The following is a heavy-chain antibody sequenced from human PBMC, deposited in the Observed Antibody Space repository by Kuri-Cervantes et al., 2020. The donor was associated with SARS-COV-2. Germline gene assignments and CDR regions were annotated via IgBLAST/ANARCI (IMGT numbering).Heavy chain of an antibody. CDR1: GGSISSSSYY. V-gene: IGHV4-39*01. Sequence: GSLRLCCTVSGGSISSSSYYWGWIRQPPGKGLEWIGSIYYSGSTYYNPSLKSRVTISVDTSKNQFSLKLSSVTAADTAVYYCARLVRGIQLWSIGNYYYYYGMDVWGQGTTVTVSS. CDR3: ARLVRGIQLWSIGNYYYYYGMDV. CDR2: IYYSGST. D-gene: IGHD5-18*01. J-gene: IGHJ6*02.